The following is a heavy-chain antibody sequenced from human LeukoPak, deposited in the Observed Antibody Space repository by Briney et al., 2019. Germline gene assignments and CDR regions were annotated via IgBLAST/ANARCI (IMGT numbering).Heavy chain of an antibody. CDR3: ARVPLPSRYDSSEYYFDY. J-gene: IGHJ4*02. CDR1: GYTFTSYY. CDR2: INPSGGST. Sequence: ASVTVSFKASGYTFTSYYMHWVRQAPGQGLEWMGIINPSGGSTSYAQKFQGRVTMTRDTSTSTVYMELSSLRSEDTAVYYCARVPLPSRYDSSEYYFDYWGQGTLVTVSS. D-gene: IGHD3-22*01. V-gene: IGHV1-46*01.